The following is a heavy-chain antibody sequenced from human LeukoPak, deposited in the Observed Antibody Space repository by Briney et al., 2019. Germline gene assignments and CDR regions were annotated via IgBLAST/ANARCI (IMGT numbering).Heavy chain of an antibody. V-gene: IGHV1-69*05. Sequence: SVKVSCKASGGTFSSYAISWVRQAPGQGLEWMGGIIPIFSTANYAQKFQGRVTITTDESTSTAYMELSSLRSEDTAVYYCARSGGRITMVRGVFLPPFDYWGQGTLVTVSS. D-gene: IGHD3-10*01. CDR3: ARSGGRITMVRGVFLPPFDY. CDR1: GGTFSSYA. J-gene: IGHJ4*02. CDR2: IIPIFSTA.